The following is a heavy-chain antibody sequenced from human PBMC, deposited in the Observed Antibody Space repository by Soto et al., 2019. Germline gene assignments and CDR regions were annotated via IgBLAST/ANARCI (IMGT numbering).Heavy chain of an antibody. D-gene: IGHD6-13*01. CDR1: GASISSFN. V-gene: IGHV4-4*07. Sequence: SETLSLTCSVSGASISSFNWNWVRQPAGKGPEWVGRLNIAGTINYNPPLKSRITMSMDTSKNQISLHLRSVTAADTAIYYCARDRGEYTSSWFWYFSHWGHGTLVTVSS. CDR2: LNIAGTI. CDR3: ARDRGEYTSSWFWYFSH. J-gene: IGHJ2*01.